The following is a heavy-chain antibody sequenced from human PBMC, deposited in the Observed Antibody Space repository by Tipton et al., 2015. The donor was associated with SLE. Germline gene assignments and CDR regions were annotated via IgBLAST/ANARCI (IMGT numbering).Heavy chain of an antibody. CDR1: GSVFSSSA. CDR2: ISASGARA. CDR3: AKDAIEGAIAAFDS. V-gene: IGHV3-23*01. D-gene: IGHD1-26*01. J-gene: IGHJ4*02. Sequence: SLRLSCAGSGSVFSSSALRWVRQAPGKGLEWISEISASGARANYADSVKGRFTISRDNSKNTLFLQMSSLRDEDTAVYYCAKDAIEGAIAAFDSWGQGTQVTVTS.